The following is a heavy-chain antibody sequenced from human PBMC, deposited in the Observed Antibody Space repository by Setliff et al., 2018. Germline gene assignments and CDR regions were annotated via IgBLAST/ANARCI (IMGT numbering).Heavy chain of an antibody. CDR2: IWNDGSNK. CDR1: GFTFSDYG. CDR3: AKNWATAHHYYYGMDV. V-gene: IGHV3-33*06. D-gene: IGHD2-21*02. J-gene: IGHJ6*02. Sequence: GGSLRLSCVASGFTFSDYGMHWDRQAPGKGLEWVALIWNDGSNKFYGDSVKGLFTISRDNSKNTLYLQMNSLRAEDTSVYYCAKNWATAHHYYYGMDVWGQGTTVTVSS.